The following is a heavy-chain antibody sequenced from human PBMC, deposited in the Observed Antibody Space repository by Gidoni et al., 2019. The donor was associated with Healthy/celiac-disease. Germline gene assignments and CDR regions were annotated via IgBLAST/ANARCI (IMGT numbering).Heavy chain of an antibody. CDR2: ISSSSSTI. CDR1: GFTFSSYS. D-gene: IGHD3-3*01. J-gene: IGHJ4*02. Sequence: EVQLVESGGGLVQPGGSLRLSCAASGFTFSSYSMNWVRQAPGKGLEWVSYISSSSSTIYYADSVKGRFTISRDNAKNSLYLQMNSLRDEDTAVYYCAREVSVRFLEWLSINPNFDYWGQGTLVTVSS. CDR3: AREVSVRFLEWLSINPNFDY. V-gene: IGHV3-48*02.